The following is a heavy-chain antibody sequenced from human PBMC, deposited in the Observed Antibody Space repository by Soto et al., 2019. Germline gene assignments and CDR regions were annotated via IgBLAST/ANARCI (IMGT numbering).Heavy chain of an antibody. CDR2: ITSDSSTR. J-gene: IGHJ4*02. CDR1: GFTFSSFG. CDR3: ARAPGYCYDSSGCFDY. V-gene: IGHV3-48*02. D-gene: IGHD3-22*01. Sequence: GGSLRLSCAVSGFTFSSFGMNWVRQAPGKGLEWISYITSDSSTRHYADFVKGRFTISRDNAKNSPYLQMNSLRDEDTAVYYCARAPGYCYDSSGCFDYWGQGTLVTVSS.